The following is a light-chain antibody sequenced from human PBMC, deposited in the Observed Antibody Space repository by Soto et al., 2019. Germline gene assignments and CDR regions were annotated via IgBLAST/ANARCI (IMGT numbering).Light chain of an antibody. CDR1: QSILYTPNNNNY. CDR2: WAS. Sequence: DIVMTQSPDSLAVSLGERATINCKSSQSILYTPNNNNYLAWFQQKPGQPPRLLIYWASTRESGVPDRFSGSGSGTDFTLTISSLQAEDVAVYYCQQYYNTFPTFGQGTKVEI. J-gene: IGKJ1*01. V-gene: IGKV4-1*01. CDR3: QQYYNTFPT.